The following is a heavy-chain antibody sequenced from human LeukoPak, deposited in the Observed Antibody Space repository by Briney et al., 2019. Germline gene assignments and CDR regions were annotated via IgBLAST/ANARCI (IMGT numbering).Heavy chain of an antibody. D-gene: IGHD3-22*01. Sequence: PSETLSLTCTVSGGSISSSSYYWGWIRQPPGKGLEWIGSIYYSWSTYYNPSMKSRVTISVGTSKNQFSLKLSSVAAADTAVYYCARVGSFDYYDSSGYANYFDYWGQGTLVTVSS. CDR1: GGSISSSSYY. CDR2: IYYSWST. CDR3: ARVGSFDYYDSSGYANYFDY. V-gene: IGHV4-39*07. J-gene: IGHJ4*02.